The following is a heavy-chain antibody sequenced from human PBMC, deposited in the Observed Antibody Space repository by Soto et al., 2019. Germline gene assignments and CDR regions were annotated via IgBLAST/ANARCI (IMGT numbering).Heavy chain of an antibody. CDR2: IYHSGST. CDR1: GGSISSSNW. V-gene: IGHV4-4*02. D-gene: IGHD1-26*01. J-gene: IGHJ6*02. CDR3: ARRWSYDYYYYGMDV. Sequence: SETLSLTCAVSGGSISSSNWWSWVRQPPGKGLEWIGEIYHSGSTNYNPSLKSRVTISVDKSKNQFSLKLSSVTAADTAAYYCARRWSYDYYYYGMDVWGQGTTVTVSS.